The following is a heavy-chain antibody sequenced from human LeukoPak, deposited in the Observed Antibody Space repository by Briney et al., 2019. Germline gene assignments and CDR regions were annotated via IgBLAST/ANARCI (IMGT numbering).Heavy chain of an antibody. Sequence: PGGSLRLSRAAFGFTLSSYAMHWVRQAPGKGLEWVALISYDGSNKYYADSVKGRFTISRDNSKNTLYLQVNSLRAEDTAVYYCARDNGYKRYFDYWGQGTLVTVSS. D-gene: IGHD5-24*01. CDR2: ISYDGSNK. CDR3: ARDNGYKRYFDY. CDR1: GFTLSSYA. J-gene: IGHJ4*02. V-gene: IGHV3-30*04.